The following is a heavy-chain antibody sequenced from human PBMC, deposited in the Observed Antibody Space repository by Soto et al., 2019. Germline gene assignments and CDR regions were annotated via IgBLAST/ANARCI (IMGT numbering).Heavy chain of an antibody. V-gene: IGHV3-11*01. Sequence: GGSLRLSCAASGFTFSDYYMSWIRQAPGKGLEWVSYISSSGSTIYYADSVKGRFTISRDNAKNSLYLQMTSLRAEDTAVYYCARLSEGYSSSPPGGMDVWGQGTTVTVSS. CDR2: ISSSGSTI. CDR3: ARLSEGYSSSPPGGMDV. D-gene: IGHD6-13*01. J-gene: IGHJ6*02. CDR1: GFTFSDYY.